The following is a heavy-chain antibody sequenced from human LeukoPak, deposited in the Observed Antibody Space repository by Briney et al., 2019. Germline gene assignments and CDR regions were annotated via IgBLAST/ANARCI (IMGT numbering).Heavy chain of an antibody. J-gene: IGHJ3*02. CDR1: GGSISSSSYY. V-gene: IGHV4-39*07. D-gene: IGHD1-26*01. CDR3: ARVGATPGAFDI. CDR2: IYYSGST. Sequence: SETLSLTCTVSGGSISSSSYYWGWIRQPPGKGLEWIGSIYYSGSTYYNPSLKSRVTISVDTSKNQFSLKLSSVTAADTAVYYCARVGATPGAFDIWGQGTMVTVSS.